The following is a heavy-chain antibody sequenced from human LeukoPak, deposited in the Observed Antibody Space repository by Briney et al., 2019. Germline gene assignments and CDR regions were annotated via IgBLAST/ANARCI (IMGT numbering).Heavy chain of an antibody. CDR2: ISKDGRKN. Sequence: GGSLRLSCEASGFSFSTSGVHWVRQAPGKGLEWMAVISKDGRKNHYADSVKGRFTISRDNSKSTLSLQMNSLRPEDTGIYYCARDLLDYGTAYYDVGIFDSWGQGTRVTVSS. CDR3: ARDLLDYGTAYYDVGIFDS. D-gene: IGHD3-16*01. V-gene: IGHV3-30*04. J-gene: IGHJ4*02. CDR1: GFSFSTSG.